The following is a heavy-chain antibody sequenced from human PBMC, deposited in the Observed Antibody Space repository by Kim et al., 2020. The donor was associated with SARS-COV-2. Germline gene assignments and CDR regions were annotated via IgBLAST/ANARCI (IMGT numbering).Heavy chain of an antibody. J-gene: IGHJ6*02. Sequence: GGSLRLSCAASGFTFSSYGMHWVRQAPGKGLEWVAVISYDGSNKYYADSVKGRFTISRDNSKNTLYLQMNSLRAEDTAVYYCAKEWDIVVVPVGDGMDVWGQGTTVTVSS. CDR1: GFTFSSYG. D-gene: IGHD2-2*01. V-gene: IGHV3-30*18. CDR3: AKEWDIVVVPVGDGMDV. CDR2: ISYDGSNK.